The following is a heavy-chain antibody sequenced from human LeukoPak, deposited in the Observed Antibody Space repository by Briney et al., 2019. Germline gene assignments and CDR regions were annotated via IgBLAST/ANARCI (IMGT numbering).Heavy chain of an antibody. D-gene: IGHD3-3*01. V-gene: IGHV3-21*01. CDR1: GFTFSSYS. CDR3: ARAIRYYDFWSGYYPDDAFDI. Sequence: GGSLRLSCAASGFTFSSYSMNWVRQAPGKGLEWVSSISSSGSYIYYADSVKGRFTISRDNAKNSLYLQMNSLRAEDTAVYYCARAIRYYDFWSGYYPDDAFDIWGQGTMVTVSS. CDR2: ISSSGSYI. J-gene: IGHJ3*02.